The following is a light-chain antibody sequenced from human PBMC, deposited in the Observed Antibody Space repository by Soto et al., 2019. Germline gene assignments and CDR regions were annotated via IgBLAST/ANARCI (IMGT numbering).Light chain of an antibody. V-gene: IGKV2-28*01. Sequence: DIVMTQSPLSLPVTPGEPASISCRSSQNLLHGNGYNYLEWYLQKPGQSPQLLIYLGSTRASGVTVRFSGNGSGTDFTLKFSTVEAEDVRVYYCMQGLQVPFTFGPGTKVDIK. CDR3: MQGLQVPFT. CDR2: LGS. CDR1: QNLLHGNGYNY. J-gene: IGKJ3*01.